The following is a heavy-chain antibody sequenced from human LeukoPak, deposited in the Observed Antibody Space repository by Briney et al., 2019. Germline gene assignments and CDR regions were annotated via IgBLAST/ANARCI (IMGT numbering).Heavy chain of an antibody. D-gene: IGHD3-22*01. CDR1: GFTFSSYA. J-gene: IGHJ3*02. CDR2: ISYDGSNK. V-gene: IGHV3-30-3*01. CDR3: ARDIYYDSSGYYYAGNHDAFDI. Sequence: GGSLRLSCAASGFTFSSYAMHWVRQAPGKGLEWVAVISYDGSNKYYADSVKGRFTISRDNSKNTLYLQMNSLRAEDTAVYYCARDIYYDSSGYYYAGNHDAFDIWGQGTVVTVSS.